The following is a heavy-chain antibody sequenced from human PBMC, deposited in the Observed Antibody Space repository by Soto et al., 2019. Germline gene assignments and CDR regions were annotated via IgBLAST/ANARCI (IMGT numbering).Heavy chain of an antibody. J-gene: IGHJ4*02. CDR2: IVPIYRTA. V-gene: IGHV1-69*01. Sequence: QVQLVQSGAEVKKPGSSVKVSCKASGGTFSSYRISWVRQAPGQGLEWVGGIVPIYRTADYAQKFQGRVTIIADESARTSYMELRSLKSQDTAVYYCVRDSGAKLSSSWGQGTLVTVSS. CDR3: VRDSGAKLSSS. CDR1: GGTFSSYR. D-gene: IGHD6-13*01.